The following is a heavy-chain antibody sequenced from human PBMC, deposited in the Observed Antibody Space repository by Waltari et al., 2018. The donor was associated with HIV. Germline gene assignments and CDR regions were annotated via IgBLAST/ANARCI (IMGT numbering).Heavy chain of an antibody. V-gene: IGHV4-4*07. CDR3: ARFVGSSWVHGMDV. J-gene: IGHJ6*02. CDR2: IYTSGST. D-gene: IGHD6-13*01. Sequence: QVQLQESGPGLVKPSETLSLTCTVSGGSISSYYWSWIRQPAGKGLEWIGRIYTSGSTNYNPHLKGRVTRSVDTSKNQFSLKQSYVTAADTAVYYCARFVGSSWVHGMDVWGQGTTVTVSS. CDR1: GGSISSYY.